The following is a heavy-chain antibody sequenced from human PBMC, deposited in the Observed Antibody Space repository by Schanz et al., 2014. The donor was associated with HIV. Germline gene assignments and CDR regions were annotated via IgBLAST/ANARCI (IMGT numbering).Heavy chain of an antibody. J-gene: IGHJ4*02. D-gene: IGHD3-22*01. CDR1: GGTFSNYA. V-gene: IGHV1-69*01. Sequence: QLVQSGAEVKKPGSSVKVSCKASGGTFSNYAITWVRQAPGQGLEWMGGIFPMFGTANYAQKFQGRVTITADESTSTAYMVLSSLRSEDTAMYYCASYYDGSGYQYFDYWGQGTLVTVSS. CDR3: ASYYDGSGYQYFDY. CDR2: IFPMFGTA.